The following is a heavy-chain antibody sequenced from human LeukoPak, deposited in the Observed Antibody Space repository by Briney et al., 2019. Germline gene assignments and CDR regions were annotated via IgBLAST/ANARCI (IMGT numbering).Heavy chain of an antibody. CDR2: IIPILGIA. CDR3: AKEMATMYYYYGMDV. CDR1: GGTFSSYA. V-gene: IGHV1-69*04. Sequence: ASVTVSCKASGGTFSSYAISWVRQAPGQGLEWMGRIIPILGIANYAQKFQGRVTITADKSTSTAYMELSSLRSEDTAVYYCAKEMATMYYYYGMDVWGQGTTVTVSS. J-gene: IGHJ6*02. D-gene: IGHD5-24*01.